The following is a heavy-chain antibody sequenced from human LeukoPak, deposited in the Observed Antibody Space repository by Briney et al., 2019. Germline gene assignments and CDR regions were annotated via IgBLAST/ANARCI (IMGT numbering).Heavy chain of an antibody. J-gene: IGHJ4*02. V-gene: IGHV1-2*02. CDR1: GYTFTSYG. Sequence: ASVKVSCKASGYTFTSYGISWVRQAPGQGLEWMGWINPNSGGTNYAQKFQGRVTMTRDTSISTAYMELSRLRSDDTAVYYCAREPSGYYGSGSWGQGTLVTVSS. CDR2: INPNSGGT. CDR3: AREPSGYYGSGS. D-gene: IGHD3-10*01.